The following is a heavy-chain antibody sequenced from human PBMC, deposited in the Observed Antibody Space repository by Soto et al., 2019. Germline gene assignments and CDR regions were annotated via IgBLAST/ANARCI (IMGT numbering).Heavy chain of an antibody. D-gene: IGHD6-25*01. J-gene: IGHJ4*02. CDR2: VDPRDGST. V-gene: IGHV1-46*01. CDR3: ARVRSSGREFDY. CDR1: GYIFTTYS. Sequence: ASVKVSCKASGYIFTTYSIHWVRQTAGQGLEWMAKVDPRDGSTGYAQKFRGRVSMAWDTSTGTVSMEVSSLTSDDTATYYCARVRSSGREFDYWGQGTQVTVSS.